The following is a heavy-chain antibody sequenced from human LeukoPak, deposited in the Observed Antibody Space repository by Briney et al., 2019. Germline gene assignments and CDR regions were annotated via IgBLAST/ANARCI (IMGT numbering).Heavy chain of an antibody. CDR2: INQDGNAK. CDR1: GFTFSTYW. V-gene: IGHV3-7*01. J-gene: IGHJ4*02. Sequence: GGSLRLSCAASGFTFSTYWMTWVRQAPGVGLEWVATINQDGNAKYYVDSVKGRFAISRDNTKNSLSLQMSCLRDEDSGIYYCATHNYWRKDYWGQGTLVTVSS. CDR3: ATHNYWRKDY. D-gene: IGHD5-24*01.